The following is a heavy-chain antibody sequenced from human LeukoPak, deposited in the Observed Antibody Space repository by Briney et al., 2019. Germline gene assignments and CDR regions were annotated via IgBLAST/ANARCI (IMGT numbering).Heavy chain of an antibody. V-gene: IGHV4-39*02. CDR1: GGSISRSSYY. D-gene: IGHD3-22*01. CDR3: ARDPRSSYYDSSGPGAFDI. CDR2: IYYSGST. Sequence: SETLSLTCTVSGGSISRSSYYWGWIRQPPGKWLELIASIYYSGSTYYNPSLKSRVTISVDTSKNQFSLKLSSVTAADTAVYYCARDPRSSYYDSSGPGAFDIWGQGTMVTVSS. J-gene: IGHJ3*02.